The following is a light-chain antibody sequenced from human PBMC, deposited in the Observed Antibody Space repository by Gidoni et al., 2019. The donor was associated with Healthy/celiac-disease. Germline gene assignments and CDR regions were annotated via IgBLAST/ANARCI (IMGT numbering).Light chain of an antibody. J-gene: IGKJ5*01. Sequence: IQLTPSPSFLSASVGDRVTITCRASQGISSYLDWYQQKPGKAPKLLIYAASTLQSGVPSRFSGSGSGTEFTLTISSLQPEDFATYYCQQLNSYLPITFGQGTRLEIK. CDR1: QGISSY. V-gene: IGKV1-9*01. CDR3: QQLNSYLPIT. CDR2: AAS.